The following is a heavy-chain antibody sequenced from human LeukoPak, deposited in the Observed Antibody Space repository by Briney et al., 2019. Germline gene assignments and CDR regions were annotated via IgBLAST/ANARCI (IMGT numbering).Heavy chain of an antibody. CDR3: ARRYDFGSSYFASPGWYFDY. V-gene: IGHV4-61*01. Sequence: SETLSLTCTVSGGSVSSASYYWSWIRQPPGKGLEWIAYVYYTGSTNYNPSLESRVTMSVDTSKNQFSLKLSSVTAADTAVYYCARRYDFGSSYFASPGWYFDYWGRGSLVTVSS. CDR2: VYYTGST. J-gene: IGHJ4*02. CDR1: GGSVSSASYY. D-gene: IGHD3-3*01.